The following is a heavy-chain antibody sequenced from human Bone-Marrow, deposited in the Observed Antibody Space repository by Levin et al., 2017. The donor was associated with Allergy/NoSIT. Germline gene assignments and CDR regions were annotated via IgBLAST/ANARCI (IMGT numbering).Heavy chain of an antibody. J-gene: IGHJ3*01. CDR3: SRGVTENSASYAFDV. Sequence: GESLKISCKASGFSMRDYLMTWIRQAPGKGFEWISYMSSSGISIYSADSVRGRFSISRDIATNSLYLQMTGLRVDDTAAYYCSRGVTENSASYAFDVWGPGTVVTVSS. CDR2: MSSSGISI. D-gene: IGHD2-21*02. CDR1: GFSMRDYL. V-gene: IGHV3-11*01.